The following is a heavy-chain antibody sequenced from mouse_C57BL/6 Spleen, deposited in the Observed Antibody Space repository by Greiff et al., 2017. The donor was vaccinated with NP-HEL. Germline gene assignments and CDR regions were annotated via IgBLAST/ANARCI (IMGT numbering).Heavy chain of an antibody. CDR2: IDPEDGET. CDR1: GFNIKDYY. V-gene: IGHV14-2*01. J-gene: IGHJ2*01. Sequence: EVQLQQSGAELVKPGASVKLSCTASGFNIKDYYMHWVKQRTEQGLEWIGRIDPEDGETKYAPKFKGKATLTADTSSNTAYLQLSSLTSEDTAVYYCARRALNLDDDFDYWGQGTTLTVSS. CDR3: ARRALNLDDDFDY. D-gene: IGHD3-3*01.